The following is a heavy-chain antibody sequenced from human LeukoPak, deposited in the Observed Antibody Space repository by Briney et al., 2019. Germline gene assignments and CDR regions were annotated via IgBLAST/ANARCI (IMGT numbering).Heavy chain of an antibody. J-gene: IGHJ4*02. CDR1: GGSISSSIYY. V-gene: IGHV4-39*01. D-gene: IGHD3-9*01. CDR2: IYYSGST. Sequence: SETLSVTCTVSGGSISSSIYYWVWIRQPPGKGLERVGSIYYSGSTYYNPSLKSRVTISVDTSKNQFSLKLSSVTAADTAVYYCALRYFDRDYWGQGTLVTVSS. CDR3: ALRYFDRDY.